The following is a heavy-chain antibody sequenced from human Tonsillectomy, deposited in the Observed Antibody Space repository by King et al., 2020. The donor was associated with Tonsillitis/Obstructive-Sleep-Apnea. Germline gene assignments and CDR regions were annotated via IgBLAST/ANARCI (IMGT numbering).Heavy chain of an antibody. Sequence: VQLVESEGGLVQPGGSLRLSCAASGFTFSSSWMSWVRQAPGKGLEWVANINQDGGEKYYVDSVKGRFTISRDNTKNSLYLQMNSLRAEDTAVYYCASVNDYTNYRRDYWGQGTLVTVSS. CDR2: INQDGGEK. V-gene: IGHV3-7*02. CDR3: ASVNDYTNYRRDY. CDR1: GFTFSSSW. J-gene: IGHJ4*02. D-gene: IGHD4-11*01.